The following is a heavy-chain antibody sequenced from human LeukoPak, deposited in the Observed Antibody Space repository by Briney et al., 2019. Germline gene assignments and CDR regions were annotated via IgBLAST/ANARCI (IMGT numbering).Heavy chain of an antibody. J-gene: IGHJ4*02. D-gene: IGHD6-13*01. V-gene: IGHV3-48*02. CDR2: ISGSSSTI. CDR1: GFSFSTYS. CDR3: ARDHYSRNDY. Sequence: GGSLRLSCTASGFSFSTYSMSWGRQAPGEGLEWLSYISGSSSTIYYADSVKGRFTISRDNAKNSLYLQMNSLRDEDTALYYCARDHYSRNDYWGQGTPVTVSS.